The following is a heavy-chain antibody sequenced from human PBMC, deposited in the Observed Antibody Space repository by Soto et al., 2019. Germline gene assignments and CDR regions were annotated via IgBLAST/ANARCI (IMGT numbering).Heavy chain of an antibody. J-gene: IGHJ6*02. V-gene: IGHV4-61*08. CDR3: ARAYGDYDDYYYYGMDV. D-gene: IGHD4-17*01. CDR1: GGSISSGGYY. Sequence: PSETLSLTCTVSGGSISSGGYYWSWIRQHPGKGLEWIGYIYDTGISGYTPSTSYNPSLKSRVTMSVDTSKSQFSLKLSSVTAADTAVYYCARAYGDYDDYYYYGMDVWGQGTTVTVSS. CDR2: IYDTGISGYTPST.